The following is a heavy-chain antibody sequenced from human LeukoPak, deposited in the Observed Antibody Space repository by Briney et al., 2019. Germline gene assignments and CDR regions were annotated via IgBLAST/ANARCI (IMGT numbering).Heavy chain of an antibody. J-gene: IGHJ3*02. V-gene: IGHV4-30-4*01. Sequence: PSETLSLTCTVSGGSISSGDYYWSWIRQPPGKGLKWIGYIYYSGSTYYNPSLKSRVTISVDTSKNQFSLKLSSVTAADTAVYYCANSPSTSYYYGSGSYYPHDAFDIWGQGTMVTVSS. D-gene: IGHD3-10*01. CDR1: GGSISSGDYY. CDR3: ANSPSTSYYYGSGSYYPHDAFDI. CDR2: IYYSGST.